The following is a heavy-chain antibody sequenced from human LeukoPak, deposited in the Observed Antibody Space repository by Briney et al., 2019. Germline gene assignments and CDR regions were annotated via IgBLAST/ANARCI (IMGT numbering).Heavy chain of an antibody. CDR3: AKDIDYDSSGYYTH. Sequence: GRSLRLSCAASGFTFDDYAMHWVRQAPGKGLEWVSGISWNSGSIGYADSVKGRFTISRDNAKNSLYLQMDSLRAEDTALYYCAKDIDYDSSGYYTHWGQGTLVTVSS. D-gene: IGHD3-22*01. V-gene: IGHV3-9*01. CDR2: ISWNSGSI. CDR1: GFTFDDYA. J-gene: IGHJ4*02.